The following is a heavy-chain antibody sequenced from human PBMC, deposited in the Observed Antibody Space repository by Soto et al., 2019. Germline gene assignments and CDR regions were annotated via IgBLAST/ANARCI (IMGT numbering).Heavy chain of an antibody. J-gene: IGHJ6*02. CDR2: ISQNGRT. CDR1: GGSINSGAYA. CDR3: ARGARMDV. Sequence: QLQLQESGSGLVKPSQTLSLTCAVSGGSINSGAYAWNWIRQPPGKGLEWIGFISQNGRTQYNSSLKSRVTISIDRSTNQFSLKLSSMTAADTAVYYCARGARMDVWGPGTMVTVSS. V-gene: IGHV4-30-2*01.